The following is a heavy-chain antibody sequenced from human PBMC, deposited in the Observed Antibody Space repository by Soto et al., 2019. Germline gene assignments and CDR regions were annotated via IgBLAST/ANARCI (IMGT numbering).Heavy chain of an antibody. CDR1: RFTFSRYS. Sequence: VSLRLSCTASRFTFSRYSMSWVRQSPGKGLEWVSAIIGSGGSTYCADSVKCRFTIPRDNSKNTLYLQMNSLSAEDTAVSYCSKGSGSYPDNTCPDYWGQGSQVTVSS. J-gene: IGHJ4*02. V-gene: IGHV3-23*01. CDR3: SKGSGSYPDNTCPDY. CDR2: IIGSGGST. D-gene: IGHD1-26*01.